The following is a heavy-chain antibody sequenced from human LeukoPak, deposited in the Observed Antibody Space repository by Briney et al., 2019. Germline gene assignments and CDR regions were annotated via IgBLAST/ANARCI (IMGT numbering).Heavy chain of an antibody. CDR1: GYTFTSYY. CDR3: ARDSAMVRSAYNWFDP. J-gene: IGHJ5*02. D-gene: IGHD5-18*01. Sequence: ASVKVSCKASGYTFTSYYMHWVRQAPGQGLEWMGIINPSGGSTSYAQKFQGRVTMTRDTSTSTVYMELSSPRSEDTAVYYCARDSAMVRSAYNWFDPWGQGTLVTVSS. V-gene: IGHV1-46*01. CDR2: INPSGGST.